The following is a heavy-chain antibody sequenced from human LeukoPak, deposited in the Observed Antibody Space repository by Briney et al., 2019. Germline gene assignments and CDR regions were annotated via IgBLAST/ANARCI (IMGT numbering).Heavy chain of an antibody. Sequence: GASVKVSCKASGGTFSSYTISWVRQAPGQGLEWMGRIIPILGIANYAQKFQGRVTITADKSTSTAYMELSSLRSEDTAVYYCARDLPQVRRGYYYYTDVWGKGTTVTVSS. CDR1: GGTFSSYT. V-gene: IGHV1-69*04. D-gene: IGHD3-10*01. J-gene: IGHJ6*03. CDR2: IIPILGIA. CDR3: ARDLPQVRRGYYYYTDV.